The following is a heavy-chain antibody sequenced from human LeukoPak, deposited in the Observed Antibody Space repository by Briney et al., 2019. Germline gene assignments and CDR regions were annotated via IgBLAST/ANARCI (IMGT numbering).Heavy chain of an antibody. J-gene: IGHJ4*02. V-gene: IGHV3-30*18. CDR2: ISYDGKVQ. CDR1: GFTFSSYG. CDR3: AKEGRSLQTY. Sequence: GRSLRLSCAASGFTFSSYGMHWVRQAPGKGLEWVAVISYDGKVQYYVDSVKGRFTISRDNAKNSLYLQMNSLRVEDTAVYYCAKEGRSLQTYWGQGTLVTVSS. D-gene: IGHD5-24*01.